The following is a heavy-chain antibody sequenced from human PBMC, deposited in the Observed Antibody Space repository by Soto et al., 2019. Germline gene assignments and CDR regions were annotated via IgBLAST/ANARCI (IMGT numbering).Heavy chain of an antibody. J-gene: IGHJ4*02. CDR2: ISGSGGST. CDR1: GFTFSSHA. V-gene: IGHV3-23*01. D-gene: IGHD3-3*01. Sequence: GGSLRLSCAASGFTFSSHAMSWVRQAPGQGLEWVSAISGSGGSTYYADSVKGWFTISRDNSNNTLYLQMNSLRAEDTAVYYCAKDAYDFWSGYLPRWWFDYWGQGTLVTVSS. CDR3: AKDAYDFWSGYLPRWWFDY.